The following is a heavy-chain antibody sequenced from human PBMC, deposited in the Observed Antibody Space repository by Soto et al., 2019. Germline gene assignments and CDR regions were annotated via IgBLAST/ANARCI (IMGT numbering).Heavy chain of an antibody. J-gene: IGHJ6*03. Sequence: SETLSLTCAVYGGSFSGYYWSWIRQPPGKGLEWIGEINHSGSTNYNPSLKSRVTISVDTSKNQFSLKLSSMTAADTAVYYCARAVGDCSSTSCYYYYYYYMDVWGKGTTVTVSS. CDR3: ARAVGDCSSTSCYYYYYYYMDV. V-gene: IGHV4-34*01. CDR2: INHSGST. D-gene: IGHD2-2*01. CDR1: GGSFSGYY.